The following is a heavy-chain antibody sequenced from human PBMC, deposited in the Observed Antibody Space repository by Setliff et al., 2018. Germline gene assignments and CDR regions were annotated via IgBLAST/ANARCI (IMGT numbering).Heavy chain of an antibody. J-gene: IGHJ3*02. CDR1: GFSFSGSA. CDR3: TFARDGYDVFDI. CDR2: IRGRTDNYAT. D-gene: IGHD5-18*01. Sequence: PGGSLRLSCAASGFSFSGSAVYWVRQASVKGLEWIGRIRGRTDNYATAYAASVRGRFTISRDDPKNTAYLQMNSLKTEDTAVYYCTFARDGYDVFDIWGQGTMVTVSS. V-gene: IGHV3-73*01.